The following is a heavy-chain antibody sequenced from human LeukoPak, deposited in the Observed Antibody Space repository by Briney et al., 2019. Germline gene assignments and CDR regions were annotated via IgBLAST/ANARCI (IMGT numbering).Heavy chain of an antibody. CDR2: INTYNGNT. CDR3: ARDPSLIVGAPISFFDY. J-gene: IGHJ4*02. D-gene: IGHD1-26*01. V-gene: IGHV1-18*01. CDR1: GYTFTSYG. Sequence: GASVKVSCKASGYTFTSYGISWVRQAPGLGLEWMGWINTYNGNTNYAQKLQGRVTMTTDTSTSTAYMDLRSLRSDDTAVYYCARDPSLIVGAPISFFDYWGQGTLVTVSS.